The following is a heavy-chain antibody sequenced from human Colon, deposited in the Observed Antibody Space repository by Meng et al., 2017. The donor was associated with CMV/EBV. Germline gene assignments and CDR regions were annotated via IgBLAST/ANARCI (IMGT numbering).Heavy chain of an antibody. J-gene: IGHJ4*02. CDR2: VYISGNT. D-gene: IGHD3-10*01. CDR1: GASITSYY. CDR3: ARDSNLSGLAY. V-gene: IGHV4-4*07. Sequence: QVQLRESGPGLVKPSETLSLTCTVSGASITSYYWSWIRQPAGKGLEWIGRVYISGNTNYNPSLKSRVTMSIDTSKNQLSLNIRSVTAADTAVHYCARDSNLSGLAYWGQGTLVTVSS.